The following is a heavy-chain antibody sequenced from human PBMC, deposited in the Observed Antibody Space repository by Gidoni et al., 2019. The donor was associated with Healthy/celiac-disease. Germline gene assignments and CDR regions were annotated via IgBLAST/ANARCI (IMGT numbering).Heavy chain of an antibody. D-gene: IGHD6-13*01. CDR2: ISGSGGST. J-gene: IGHJ5*02. Sequence: EVQLVESGGGLVQPGGSLRLSCAASGFTFSSYAMSWVRQAPGKGLEWVSAISGSGGSTYYADSVKGRFTISRDNSKNTLYLQMNSLRAEDTAVYYCAKDIGALPGIAAAGTSGWFDPWGQGTLVTVSS. CDR1: GFTFSSYA. V-gene: IGHV3-23*04. CDR3: AKDIGALPGIAAAGTSGWFDP.